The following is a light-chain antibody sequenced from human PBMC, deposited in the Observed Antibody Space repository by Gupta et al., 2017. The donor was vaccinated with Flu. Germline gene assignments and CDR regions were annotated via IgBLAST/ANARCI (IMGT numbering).Light chain of an antibody. CDR2: AAF. Sequence: AIRMTQSPSSFSASTGDRVTITCRASQGISSYLAWYQQTPGKAPKLVIYAAFTWHSGVTSRFSGSESGIYFTLTRSFRQWEKFATYTCPVCDRYHGLT. J-gene: IGKJ4*01. V-gene: IGKV1-8*01. CDR1: QGISSY. CDR3: PVCDRYHGLT.